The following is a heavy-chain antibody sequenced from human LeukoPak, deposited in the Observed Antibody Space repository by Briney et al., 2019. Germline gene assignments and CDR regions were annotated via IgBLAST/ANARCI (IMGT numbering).Heavy chain of an antibody. CDR3: ARDGFLGPVTAYLDY. D-gene: IGHD2-21*02. Sequence: PGGSLTLSCAASAFTFSSFAMHWVRQAPGKGLVWGSRAKSDGSRTSYADSVKGRFTISRDNARNTLYLQMNSLRAEDTAVYYCARDGFLGPVTAYLDYWGQGTPVTVSS. CDR1: AFTFSSFA. J-gene: IGHJ4*02. V-gene: IGHV3-74*01. CDR2: AKSDGSRT.